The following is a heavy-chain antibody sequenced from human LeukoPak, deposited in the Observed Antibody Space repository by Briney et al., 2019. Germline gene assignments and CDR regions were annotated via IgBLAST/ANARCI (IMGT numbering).Heavy chain of an antibody. Sequence: GGSLRLSCAASGFTFSNAWMNWVRQAPGKGLEWVGRLKSKTDGETADYAAPVKGRFTISRDDSKNTLYLQMSSLKAEDTAVYYCTTDPYFDYWGQGTLVTVSS. CDR1: GFTFSNAW. J-gene: IGHJ4*02. V-gene: IGHV3-15*01. CDR2: LKSKTDGETA. CDR3: TTDPYFDY.